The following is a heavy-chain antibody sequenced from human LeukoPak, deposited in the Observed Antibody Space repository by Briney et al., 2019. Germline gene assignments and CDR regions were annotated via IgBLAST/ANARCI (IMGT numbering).Heavy chain of an antibody. J-gene: IGHJ6*03. D-gene: IGHD2-2*01. V-gene: IGHV1-8*03. CDR3: ARARYCSSTSCYFGVDYYYYMDV. CDR2: MNPNSGNT. CDR1: GYTFTSYD. Sequence: ASVKVSCKASGYTFTSYDINWVRQATGQGLEWMGWMNPNSGNTGYAQKFQGRVTITRNTSISTAYMELSSLRSEDTAVYYCARARYCSSTSCYFGVDYYYYMDVWGKGTTVTVSS.